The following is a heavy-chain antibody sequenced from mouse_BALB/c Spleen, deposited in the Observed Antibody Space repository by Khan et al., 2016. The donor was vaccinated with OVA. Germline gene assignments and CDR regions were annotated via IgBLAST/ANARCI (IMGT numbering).Heavy chain of an antibody. Sequence: EVQLQESGPGLVKPSQSLSLTCTVTGYSITSYYAWNWIRQFPGNKLEWMGYISSSGSTYYNPALKSRISITRATSKKQLFLQLNTVTTEDTATYYCSREGSRYNYAMDYWGQGTSVTVSS. CDR3: SREGSRYNYAMDY. D-gene: IGHD1-3*01. CDR1: GYSITSYYA. CDR2: ISSSGST. V-gene: IGHV3-2*02. J-gene: IGHJ4*01.